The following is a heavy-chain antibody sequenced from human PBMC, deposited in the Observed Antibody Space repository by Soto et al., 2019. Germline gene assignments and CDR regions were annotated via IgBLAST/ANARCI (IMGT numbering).Heavy chain of an antibody. CDR2: IYYSGST. J-gene: IGHJ3*02. V-gene: IGHV4-59*01. CDR1: GGSISSYY. D-gene: IGHD3-22*01. Sequence: SETLSLTCTVSGGSISSYYWGWIRQPPGKGLEWIGYIYYSGSTNYNPSLKSRATISVDTSKNQFSLKLSSVTAADTAVYYCARVRKSWGYYYDPDAFDIWGQGTMVTVS. CDR3: ARVRKSWGYYYDPDAFDI.